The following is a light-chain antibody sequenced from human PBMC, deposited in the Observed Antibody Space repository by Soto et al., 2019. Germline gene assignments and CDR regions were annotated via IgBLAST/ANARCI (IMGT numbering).Light chain of an antibody. CDR1: SSDFGGYNY. CDR2: DVS. CDR3: SSYTSSSTPYV. J-gene: IGLJ1*01. V-gene: IGLV2-14*01. Sequence: QSVLTQPASVSGSPGQSITISCTGTSSDFGGYNYVSWYLQHPGKAPKLIIYDVSNRPSGVSNRFFGSKSGNTASLTISGLQAEDEADYYCSSYTSSSTPYVFGTGTKVTVL.